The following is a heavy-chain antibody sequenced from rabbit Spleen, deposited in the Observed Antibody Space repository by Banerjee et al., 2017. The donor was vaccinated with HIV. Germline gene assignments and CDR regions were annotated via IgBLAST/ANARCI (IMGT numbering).Heavy chain of an antibody. J-gene: IGHJ4*01. CDR2: IDPVFGIT. CDR3: VREVAAKFNL. CDR1: GFDFSSYG. Sequence: QEQLVESGGGLVKPEGSLKLSCKASGFDFSSYGVSWVRQAPGKGLEWIGYIDPVFGITYYANWVNGRFTISSHNAQNTLFLQLNSLTAADTATYFCVREVAAKFNLWGPGTLVTVS. D-gene: IGHD4-1*01. V-gene: IGHV1S47*01.